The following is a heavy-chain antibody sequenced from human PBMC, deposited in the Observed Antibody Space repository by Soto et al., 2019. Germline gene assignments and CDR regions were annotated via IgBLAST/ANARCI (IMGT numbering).Heavy chain of an antibody. CDR1: GFPFSDYY. J-gene: IGHJ2*01. Sequence: QMQLVESGGGLVKPGGSLRLSCTTSGFPFSDYYMNWIRQAPGKGLEWVSYISSSGLYTNYSDSVKGRFTISRDNTKNSVYLQMNSLRADDTAVYYCARGLWYFEVWGRGTLVTISS. CDR2: ISSSGLYT. V-gene: IGHV3-11*05. CDR3: ARGLWYFEV.